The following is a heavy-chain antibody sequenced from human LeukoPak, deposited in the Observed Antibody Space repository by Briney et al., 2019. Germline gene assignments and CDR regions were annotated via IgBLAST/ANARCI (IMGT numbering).Heavy chain of an antibody. CDR1: GGSFSGYY. J-gene: IGHJ5*02. CDR3: ARGRAARPNWFDP. V-gene: IGHV4-34*01. D-gene: IGHD6-6*01. Sequence: SETLSLTCAVYGGSFSGYYWSWIRQPPGKGLEWIGEINHSGSTNYNPSLKSRVTISVDTSKNQFSLKLSPVTAADTAVYYCARGRAARPNWFDPWGQGTLVTVSS. CDR2: INHSGST.